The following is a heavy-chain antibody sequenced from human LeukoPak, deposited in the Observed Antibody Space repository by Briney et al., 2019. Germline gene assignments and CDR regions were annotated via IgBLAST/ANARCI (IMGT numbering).Heavy chain of an antibody. V-gene: IGHV3-21*01. CDR1: GFTFSSYS. D-gene: IGHD3-10*01. CDR3: ARDYYGSGSYYPGTFDY. CDR2: ISSSSSYI. Sequence: GGSLRLSCAASGFTFSSYSMNWVREAPGKGLEWVSSISSSSSYIYYADSVKGRFTISRDNAKNSLYLQMDSLRAEDTAVYYCARDYYGSGSYYPGTFDYWGQGTLVTVSS. J-gene: IGHJ4*02.